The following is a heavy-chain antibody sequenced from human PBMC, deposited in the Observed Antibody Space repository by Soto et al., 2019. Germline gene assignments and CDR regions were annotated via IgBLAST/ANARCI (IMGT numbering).Heavy chain of an antibody. J-gene: IGHJ4*02. CDR2: ISSSSSYI. CDR3: ARGNDFWSGYYQAFDY. V-gene: IGHV3-21*01. CDR1: GFTFSSYS. Sequence: PWGSLRLSCAASGFTFSSYSMNWVRQAPGKGLEWVSSISSSSSYIYYADSVKGRFTISRDNAKNSLYLQMNSLRAEDTAVYYCARGNDFWSGYYQAFDYWGQGTLVTVSS. D-gene: IGHD3-3*01.